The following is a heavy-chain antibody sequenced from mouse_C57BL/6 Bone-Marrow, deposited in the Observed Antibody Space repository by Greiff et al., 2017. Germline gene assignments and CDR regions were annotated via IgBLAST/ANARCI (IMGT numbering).Heavy chain of an antibody. Sequence: EVKLMESGPSLVRPSQTLSLTCTVTGFSINSDCYWIWIRQFPGSKLEYIGYTFYSGITYYNPSLESRTYITRDTSKNQFSLKLSSVTTEDTATYYCARTTDYGYAMDYWGQGTSVTVSS. J-gene: IGHJ4*01. CDR3: ARTTDYGYAMDY. CDR2: TFYSGIT. V-gene: IGHV3-3*01. D-gene: IGHD2-4*01. CDR1: GFSINSDCY.